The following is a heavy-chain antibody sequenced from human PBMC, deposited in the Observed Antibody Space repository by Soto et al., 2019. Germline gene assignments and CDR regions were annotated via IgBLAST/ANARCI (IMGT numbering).Heavy chain of an antibody. D-gene: IGHD3-3*01. V-gene: IGHV1-18*01. CDR1: GYTFTSYG. J-gene: IGHJ6*02. CDR2: ISAYNGNT. CDR3: ARGGTLDFWSGAIDYYGMDV. Sequence: GASVKVSCKASGYTFTSYGISWVRQAPGQGLEWMGWISAYNGNTNYAQKLQGRVTMTTDTSTSTAYMELRSLRSDDTAVYYCARGGTLDFWSGAIDYYGMDVWAQGTTVPVSS.